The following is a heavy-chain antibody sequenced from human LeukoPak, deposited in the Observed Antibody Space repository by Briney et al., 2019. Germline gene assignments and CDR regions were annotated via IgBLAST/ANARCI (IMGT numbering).Heavy chain of an antibody. J-gene: IGHJ4*02. CDR3: ARVQDNTGEDIILMESYYFDF. Sequence: SETLSLTCAVYGGSFSGYNWSWIRQPPGKGLEWIGEINHSGSTNYNPSLTSRGTISVDTSKNQFSLKLSSVTAADTAVYYCARVQDNTGEDIILMESYYFDFWGQGTLVTFDS. CDR1: GGSFSGYN. D-gene: IGHD2-8*01. V-gene: IGHV4-34*01. CDR2: INHSGST.